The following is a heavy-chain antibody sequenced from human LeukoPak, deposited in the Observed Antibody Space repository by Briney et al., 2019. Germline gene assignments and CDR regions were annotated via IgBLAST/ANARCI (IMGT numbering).Heavy chain of an antibody. V-gene: IGHV4-4*08. CDR3: AREEAMVTDY. D-gene: IGHD5-18*01. CDR2: IHASGTT. Sequence: SATLSLTCAVSGGSISQYYWSWLRQAPGKGLEWIGYIHASGTTTYNPSLKSRVTMSVDTSNNQFSLTLTTVTEADTAVYFCAREEAMVTDYWGQGTLVTVSS. J-gene: IGHJ4*02. CDR1: GGSISQYY.